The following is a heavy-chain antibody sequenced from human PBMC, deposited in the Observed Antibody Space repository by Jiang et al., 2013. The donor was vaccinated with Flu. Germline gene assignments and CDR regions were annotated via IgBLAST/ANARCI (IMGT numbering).Heavy chain of an antibody. D-gene: IGHD2-15*01. CDR2: IFPILDVT. CDR3: ARDPEHLGYCRTGRCPTVD. V-gene: IGHV1-69*04. Sequence: SGAEVKKPGSSVKVSCKASGGTFNNYAIMWVRQAPGQGLEWMGRIFPILDVTNYAQNLQGRLTIVADRSTSTVYMELSSLRSDDTAVYYCARDPEHLGYCRTGRCPTVDWGQGTLVTVSS. CDR1: GGTFNNYA. J-gene: IGHJ4*02.